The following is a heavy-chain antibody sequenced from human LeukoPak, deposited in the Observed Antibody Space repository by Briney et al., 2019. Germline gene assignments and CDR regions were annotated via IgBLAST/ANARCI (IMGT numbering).Heavy chain of an antibody. J-gene: IGHJ6*03. V-gene: IGHV1-46*01. CDR3: ARVAATSDYYYYYYMDV. CDR1: GYTFTSYY. CDR2: INPSGGST. Sequence: GASVKVSCKASGYTFTSYYMHWVRQAPGQGLEWMGIINPSGGSTSYAQKFQGRVTMTRDTSTSTVYMELSSLRSEDTAVYYCARVAATSDYYYYYYMDVWGKGTTVTVSS. D-gene: IGHD2-15*01.